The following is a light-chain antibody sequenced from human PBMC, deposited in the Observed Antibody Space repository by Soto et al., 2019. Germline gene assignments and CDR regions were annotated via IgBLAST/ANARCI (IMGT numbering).Light chain of an antibody. Sequence: EIVLTQSPATLSVSPGERATLSCRVSQNVDTNYLAWYQQKPGQAPRIIIFGASGRATGIPDRFSGSGSGTDFTLTISRPEPEDFAVYYCQQYGSLSWTFGQGTKVDIK. CDR3: QQYGSLSWT. CDR2: GAS. J-gene: IGKJ1*01. V-gene: IGKV3-20*01. CDR1: QNVDTNY.